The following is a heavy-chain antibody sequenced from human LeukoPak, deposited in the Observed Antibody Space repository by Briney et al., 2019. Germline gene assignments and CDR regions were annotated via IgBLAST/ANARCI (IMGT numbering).Heavy chain of an antibody. CDR2: TKQDGSEK. D-gene: IGHD3-3*01. CDR1: GFTFSSYW. CDR3: ARERVYDFWSGYYGPQPAFDY. Sequence: GGSLRLSCAASGFTFSSYWMSWVRQAPGKGLEWVANTKQDGSEKYYVDSVKGRFTISRDNAKNSLYLQMNSLRAEDTAVYYCARERVYDFWSGYYGPQPAFDYWGQGTLVTVSS. V-gene: IGHV3-7*01. J-gene: IGHJ4*02.